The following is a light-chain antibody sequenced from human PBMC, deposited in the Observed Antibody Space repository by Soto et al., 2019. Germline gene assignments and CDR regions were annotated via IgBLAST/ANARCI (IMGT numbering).Light chain of an antibody. J-gene: IGKJ3*01. V-gene: IGKV3-20*01. CDR1: QSVSSRY. CDR2: DAS. Sequence: EIVLTQSPATLSLSPGERATLSCRASQSVSSRYFAWYQQKPGQAPRLLIYDASYRAPGIPDRFSGSGSGTDFTLTISRLEPEDFAVYYCQQYGSSYTFGPGTKVDIK. CDR3: QQYGSSYT.